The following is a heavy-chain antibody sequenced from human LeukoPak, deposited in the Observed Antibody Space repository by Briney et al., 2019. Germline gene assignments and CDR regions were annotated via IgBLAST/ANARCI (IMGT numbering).Heavy chain of an antibody. J-gene: IGHJ4*02. CDR1: GGSISSYY. CDR3: ARDGIAPDY. CDR2: IYYSGST. V-gene: IGHV4-59*01. D-gene: IGHD6-13*01. Sequence: SETLSLTCTVYGGSISSYYWSWIRQPPGKGLEWIGYIYYSGSTNYNPTLKSRVTISVDTSKNQFSLKLSSVTAADTAVYYCARDGIAPDYWGQGTLVTVSS.